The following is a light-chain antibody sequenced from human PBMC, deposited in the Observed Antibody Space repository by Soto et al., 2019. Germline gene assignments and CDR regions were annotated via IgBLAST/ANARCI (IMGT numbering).Light chain of an antibody. J-gene: IGKJ1*01. CDR1: QSVSSSY. CDR3: QQYGSSSWT. V-gene: IGKV3-20*01. Sequence: EIVLTXXXGTXXXXXXXXATXXXXXSQSVSSSYLAWYQQKPGQAPRLLIYGTSSRATAIPDRFSGSGSGTDFTLTISRLEPEDFAVYYCQQYGSSSWTFGQGTKV. CDR2: GTS.